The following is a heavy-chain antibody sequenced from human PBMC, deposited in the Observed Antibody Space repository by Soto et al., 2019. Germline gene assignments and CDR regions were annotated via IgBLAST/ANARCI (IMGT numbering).Heavy chain of an antibody. D-gene: IGHD5-18*01. CDR1: GGSISSGDYY. CDR3: ASNSYGYIFYEY. CDR2: IYYSGST. Sequence: SETLSLTCTVSGGSISSGDYYWSWIRQPPGKGLEWIGYIYYSGSTYYNPPLKSRVTISVDTSKNQFSLKLSSVTAADTAVYYCASNSYGYIFYEYWGQGTLVTVSS. J-gene: IGHJ4*02. V-gene: IGHV4-30-4*01.